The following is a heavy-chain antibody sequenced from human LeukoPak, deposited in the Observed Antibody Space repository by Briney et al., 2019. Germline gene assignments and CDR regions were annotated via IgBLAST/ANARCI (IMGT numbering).Heavy chain of an antibody. D-gene: IGHD4-17*01. CDR3: ARGPTVTTDYYYYMDV. CDR1: GYTFTSYD. Sequence: ASVKVSCKASGYTFTSYDINWVRQATGQGLEWMGWMNPNSGNTGYAQKFQGRVTMTRDMSTSTVYMELSSLRSEDTAVYYCARGPTVTTDYYYYMDVWGKGTTVTVSS. V-gene: IGHV1-8*02. J-gene: IGHJ6*03. CDR2: MNPNSGNT.